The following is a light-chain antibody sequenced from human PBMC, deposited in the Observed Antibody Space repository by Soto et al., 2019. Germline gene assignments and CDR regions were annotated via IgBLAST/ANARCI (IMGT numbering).Light chain of an antibody. V-gene: IGLV2-14*01. J-gene: IGLJ3*02. CDR1: SSDVGGDKY. CDR3: SSYTSSSNSPPGV. CDR2: EVS. Sequence: QSALTQPASVYGSPGQSITISCTGTSSDVGGDKYVSWYQQHPGKAPKRMLYEVSNRPSGVSNRFSGSKSGNTASLTISGIQAADEADYYCSSYTSSSNSPPGVFGGGTKLTVL.